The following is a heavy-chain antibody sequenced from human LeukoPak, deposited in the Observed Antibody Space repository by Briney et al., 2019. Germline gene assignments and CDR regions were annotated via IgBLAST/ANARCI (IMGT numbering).Heavy chain of an antibody. CDR3: ARVGVSGWPNWFDP. CDR1: GGSISSYY. V-gene: IGHV4-4*07. CDR2: IYTSGST. Sequence: SETLSLTCTVSGGSISSYYWSWIRQPAGKGLEWIGRIYTSGSTNYNPSLKSRVTMSVDTSKNQFSLKLSSVTAADTDVYYCARVGVSGWPNWFDPWGQGTLVTVSS. J-gene: IGHJ5*02. D-gene: IGHD6-19*01.